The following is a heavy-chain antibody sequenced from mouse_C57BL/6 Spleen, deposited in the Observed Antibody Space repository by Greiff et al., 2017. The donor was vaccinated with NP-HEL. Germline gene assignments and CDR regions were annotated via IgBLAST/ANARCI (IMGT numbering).Heavy chain of an antibody. CDR3: ARPGPYYYGSSYGYFDV. J-gene: IGHJ1*03. Sequence: EVHLVESGGGLVKPGGSLKLSCAASGFTFSDYGMHWVRQAPEKGLEWVAYISSGSSTIYYADTVKGRFTISRDNAKNTLFLQMTSLRSEDTAMYYCARPGPYYYGSSYGYFDVWGTGTTVTVSS. CDR1: GFTFSDYG. D-gene: IGHD1-1*01. V-gene: IGHV5-17*01. CDR2: ISSGSSTI.